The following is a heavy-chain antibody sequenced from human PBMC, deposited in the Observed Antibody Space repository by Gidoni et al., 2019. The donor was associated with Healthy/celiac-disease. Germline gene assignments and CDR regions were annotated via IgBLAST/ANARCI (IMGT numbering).Heavy chain of an antibody. CDR3: ASLGPLGGAKSPPGFDP. CDR2: IYTSGST. J-gene: IGHJ5*02. CDR1: GGSISSYY. Sequence: QVQLQESGPGLVKPSETLSLTCTASGGSISSYYWSWIRQPAGKGLEWIGRIYTSGSTNYNPSLKSRVTMSVDTSKNQFSLKLSSVTAADTAVYYCASLGPLGGAKSPPGFDPWGQGTLVTVSS. V-gene: IGHV4-4*07. D-gene: IGHD1-26*01.